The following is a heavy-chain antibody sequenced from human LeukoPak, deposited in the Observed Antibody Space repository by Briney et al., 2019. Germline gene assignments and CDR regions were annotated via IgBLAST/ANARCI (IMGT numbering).Heavy chain of an antibody. V-gene: IGHV4-59*01. CDR3: AREGAAADPYFDY. D-gene: IGHD6-13*01. J-gene: IGHJ4*02. Sequence: SETLSLTCTVSGGSISSYYWSWIRQPPGKGLEWIGYIYYSGSTNYNPSLKSRVTISVDTSKNQFSLKLSSVTAADTAVYYCAREGAAADPYFDYWGQGTLVTVSS. CDR1: GGSISSYY. CDR2: IYYSGST.